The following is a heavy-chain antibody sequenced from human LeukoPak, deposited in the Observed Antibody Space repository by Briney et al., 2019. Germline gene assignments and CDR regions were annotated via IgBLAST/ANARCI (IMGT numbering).Heavy chain of an antibody. V-gene: IGHV3-20*04. CDR2: VNWNGVST. CDR3: ARSYGPHAFDI. CDR1: GFTFDDYG. Sequence: TGGSLRLSCAASGFTFDDYGMSWVRQAPGKGLEWVSYVNWNGVSTTYADSVKGRFTISRDNSKNTLYLQMNGLRAEDTAVYYCARSYGPHAFDIWGQGTMVTVSS. D-gene: IGHD5-18*01. J-gene: IGHJ3*02.